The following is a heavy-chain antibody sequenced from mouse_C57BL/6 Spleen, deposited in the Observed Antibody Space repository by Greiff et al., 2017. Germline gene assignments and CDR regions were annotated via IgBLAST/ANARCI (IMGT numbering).Heavy chain of an antibody. J-gene: IGHJ4*01. D-gene: IGHD1-1*01. CDR3: ARILRYSYYAMDY. CDR1: GFTFSDYG. Sequence: EVKLVESGGGLVKPGGSLKLSCAASGFTFSDYGMHWVRQAPEKGLEWVAYISSGSSTIYYADTVKGRFTISRDNAKNTLFLQMTSLRSEDTAMYYCARILRYSYYAMDYWGQGTSVTVSS. V-gene: IGHV5-17*01. CDR2: ISSGSSTI.